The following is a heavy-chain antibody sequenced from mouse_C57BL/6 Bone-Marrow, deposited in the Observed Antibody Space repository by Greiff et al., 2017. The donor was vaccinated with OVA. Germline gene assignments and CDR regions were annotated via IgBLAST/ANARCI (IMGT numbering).Heavy chain of an antibody. D-gene: IGHD1-1*01. CDR3: ARNMYGDWYFDV. J-gene: IGHJ1*03. CDR2: IWSGGST. Sequence: VQRVESGPGLVQPSQSLSITCTVSGFSLTSYGVHWVRQSPGKGLEWLGVIWSGGSTDYNAAFISRLSISKDNSKSQVFFKMNSLQADDTAIYYCARNMYGDWYFDVWGTGTTVTVSS. CDR1: GFSLTSYG. V-gene: IGHV2-2*01.